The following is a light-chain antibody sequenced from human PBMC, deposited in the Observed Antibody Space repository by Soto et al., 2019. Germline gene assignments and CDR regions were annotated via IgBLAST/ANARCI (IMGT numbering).Light chain of an antibody. CDR2: DAS. CDR1: QSVRNY. Sequence: EVVFTPSPATLFFSPGEIANLSFGASQSVRNYLAWYQQKRGQAPRLLIYDASYRATGIPARFSGGGSGTDFTLTITSLEPEDFAVYYCQQRNDWPLTFGQGRLLEV. CDR3: QQRNDWPLT. V-gene: IGKV3-11*01. J-gene: IGKJ5*01.